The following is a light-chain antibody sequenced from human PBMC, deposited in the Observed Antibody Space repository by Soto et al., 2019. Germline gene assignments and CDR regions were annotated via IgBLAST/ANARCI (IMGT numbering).Light chain of an antibody. V-gene: IGLV4-69*01. CDR2: LNSDGSH. CDR3: QTWGTAIHDVV. CDR1: SGHSNYA. Sequence: QLLLTQSPSASASLGASVKLTCTLSSGHSNYAIAWHQQQPDKGPRYLMKLNSDGSHSKGAGIPDRFSGSSSGAERHLTISSLQSEDEADYYCQTWGTAIHDVVFGGGTKLTVL. J-gene: IGLJ2*01.